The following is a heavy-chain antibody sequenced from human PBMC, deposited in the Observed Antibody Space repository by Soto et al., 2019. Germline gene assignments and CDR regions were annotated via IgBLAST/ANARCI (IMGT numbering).Heavy chain of an antibody. CDR3: ARDPNFWSGYDVRYFDY. V-gene: IGHV3-30-3*01. J-gene: IGHJ4*02. CDR2: ISYDGSNK. CDR1: GFTFSSYA. Sequence: GGSLRLSCAASGFTFSSYAMHWVRQAPGKGLEWVAVISYDGSNKYYADYVKGRFTISRDNSKKTLNLQINNLRAEDTVVYYCARDPNFWSGYDVRYFDYWGQGTLVTVSS. D-gene: IGHD3-3*01.